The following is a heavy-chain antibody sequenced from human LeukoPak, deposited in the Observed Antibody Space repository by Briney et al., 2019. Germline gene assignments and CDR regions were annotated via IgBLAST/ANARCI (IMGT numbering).Heavy chain of an antibody. D-gene: IGHD3-10*02. J-gene: IGHJ4*02. V-gene: IGHV3-74*01. Sequence: PWGSLSLSCAASGFTFSSYWMHWVRQAPGKGLVWVSRINSDGSSTSYADSVKGRFTTSRDNAKNTLYLQMNSLRAEDTAVYYCARDLFVRGVRASGPAVGYWGQGTLVTASS. CDR3: ARDLFVRGVRASGPAVGY. CDR2: INSDGSST. CDR1: GFTFSSYW.